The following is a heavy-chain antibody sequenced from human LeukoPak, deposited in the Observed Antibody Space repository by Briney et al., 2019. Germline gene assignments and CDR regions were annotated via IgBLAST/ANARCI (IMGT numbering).Heavy chain of an antibody. D-gene: IGHD6-13*01. Sequence: PGGSLRLSCAASGFTFSSYGMHWVRQAPGKGLEWVADIWFDGKNEHFADSVKGRFTISRDNSKNTMYLQINSLRAEDTAVYYCARSLPYGTTWYGRSDFWGQGTLVTVSS. V-gene: IGHV3-33*01. CDR3: ARSLPYGTTWYGRSDF. CDR1: GFTFSSYG. CDR2: IWFDGKNE. J-gene: IGHJ4*02.